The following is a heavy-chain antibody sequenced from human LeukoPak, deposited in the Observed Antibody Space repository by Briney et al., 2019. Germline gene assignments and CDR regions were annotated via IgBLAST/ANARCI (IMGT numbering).Heavy chain of an antibody. V-gene: IGHV3-23*01. Sequence: GGSLRLACAASGFTFSSYDMSWVRQAPGKGLEWVSAISGSGGSTYYADSVKGRFTISRDNSKNTLYLQMNSLRAEDTAVYYCAKDLMTTVTSFDYWGQGTLVTVSS. CDR2: ISGSGGST. CDR1: GFTFSSYD. J-gene: IGHJ4*02. D-gene: IGHD4-11*01. CDR3: AKDLMTTVTSFDY.